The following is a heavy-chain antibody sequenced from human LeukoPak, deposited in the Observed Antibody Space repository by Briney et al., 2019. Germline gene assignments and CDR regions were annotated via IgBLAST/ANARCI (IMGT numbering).Heavy chain of an antibody. D-gene: IGHD3-10*01. CDR2: INTNTGNP. CDR3: ARPKITMVRGVIITFDY. Sequence: ASVKVSCKASGHTFTSYAMNWVRQAPGQGLEWMGWINTNTGNPTYAQGFTGRFVFSLDTSVSTAYLQISSLKAEDTAVYYCARPKITMVRGVIITFDYWGQGTLVTVSS. V-gene: IGHV7-4-1*02. J-gene: IGHJ4*02. CDR1: GHTFTSYA.